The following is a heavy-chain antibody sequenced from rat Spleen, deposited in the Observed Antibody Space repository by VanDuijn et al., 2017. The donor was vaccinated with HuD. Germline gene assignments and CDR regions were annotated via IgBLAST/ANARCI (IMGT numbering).Heavy chain of an antibody. V-gene: IGHV5-29*01. CDR2: ISYDGSSI. CDR3: TRVAGLGYTYGFAY. D-gene: IGHD2-1*01. Sequence: EVQLVESGGGLVQPGRSLKLSCAASGFTFSNYGMAWVRQAPTKGLEWVAIISYDGSSIYYRDSVKGRFTISRDNAKSTLHLQMDSLGSEDTATYYCTRVAGLGYTYGFAYWGQGTLVTVSS. CDR1: GFTFSNYG. J-gene: IGHJ3*01.